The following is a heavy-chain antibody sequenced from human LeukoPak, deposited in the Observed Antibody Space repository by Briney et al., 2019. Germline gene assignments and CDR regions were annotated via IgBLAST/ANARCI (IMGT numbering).Heavy chain of an antibody. CDR1: GGSISSYY. CDR2: IYYSGST. J-gene: IGHJ4*02. V-gene: IGHV4-59*01. Sequence: SETLSLTCTVSGGSISSYYWSWIRQPPGKGLEWIGYIYYSGSTNYNPSLKSRVTISVDTSKNQFSLRLSSVTAADTAVYYCARDGGDGFDYWGQGTLVTVSS. CDR3: ARDGGDGFDY. D-gene: IGHD5-24*01.